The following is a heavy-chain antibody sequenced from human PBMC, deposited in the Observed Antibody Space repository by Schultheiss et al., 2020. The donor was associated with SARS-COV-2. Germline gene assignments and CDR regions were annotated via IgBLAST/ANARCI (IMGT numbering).Heavy chain of an antibody. CDR2: INHSGRT. CDR1: SGSFSGYY. V-gene: IGHV4-34*01. J-gene: IGHJ6*03. D-gene: IGHD2-2*02. CDR3: ARRYCSGTSCYTARWYYYMDV. Sequence: SQTLSLTCAVYSGSFSGYYWSWIRQPPGKGLEWIGEINHSGRTNYNPSLKSRVSISIDTSKIQFSLKLNSVTPADTAVYYCARRYCSGTSCYTARWYYYMDVWGKGTTVTVSS.